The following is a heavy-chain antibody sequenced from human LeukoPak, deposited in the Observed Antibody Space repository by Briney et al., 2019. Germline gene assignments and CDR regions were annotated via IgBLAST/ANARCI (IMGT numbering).Heavy chain of an antibody. V-gene: IGHV1-2*06. D-gene: IGHD2-15*01. Sequence: ASVKVSCKASGYTFTGYYMHWVRQAPAQGLEWMGRINPNSGGTNYEQKFQGRVTMTTETSISTAYMELSRLRSDETAVYYCARLDIVVVVADMDVWGKGTTVTVSS. CDR2: INPNSGGT. CDR3: ARLDIVVVVADMDV. J-gene: IGHJ6*03. CDR1: GYTFTGYY.